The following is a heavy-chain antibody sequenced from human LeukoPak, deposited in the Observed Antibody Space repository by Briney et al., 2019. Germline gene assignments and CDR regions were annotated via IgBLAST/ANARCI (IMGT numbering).Heavy chain of an antibody. D-gene: IGHD5-18*01. CDR1: GFAFSRYW. J-gene: IGHJ4*02. CDR3: AREQLWFKGPDY. V-gene: IGHV3-21*01. CDR2: ISSSSSYI. Sequence: PGGSLRLSCAASGFAFSRYWMTWVRQAPGKRLEWVSSISSSSSYIYYADSVKGRLTISRDNAKNSLYLQMNSLRAEDTAVYYCAREQLWFKGPDYWGQGTLVTVSS.